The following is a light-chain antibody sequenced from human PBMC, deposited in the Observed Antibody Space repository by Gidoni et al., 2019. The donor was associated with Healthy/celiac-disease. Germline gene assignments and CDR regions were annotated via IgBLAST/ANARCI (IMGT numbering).Light chain of an antibody. CDR2: WAS. V-gene: IGKV4-1*01. Sequence: DIMMTQSPDSLAVSLGERATINCKSSQSVLYSSTNNNYLAWYQQKPGQPPKLLIYWASTRESGVPDRFSGSGSGTDFTLTISSLQAEDVAVYYCQQYYSTPLTFGGGTKVEIK. CDR3: QQYYSTPLT. J-gene: IGKJ4*01. CDR1: QSVLYSSTNNNY.